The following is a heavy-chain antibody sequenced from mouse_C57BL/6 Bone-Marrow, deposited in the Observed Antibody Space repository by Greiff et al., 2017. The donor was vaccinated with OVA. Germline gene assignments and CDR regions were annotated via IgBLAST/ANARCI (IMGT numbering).Heavy chain of an antibody. Sequence: EVQLQQSGPVLVKPGASVSMSCKASGYTFTDYYLNWVKQSHGKSLEWIGVINPYNGGTSYNQKLKGKATLTVDKSSSTAFLEINSLTSEDSAVYYCARSLGYDYDGWFAYWGQGTLVTVSA. CDR1: GYTFTDYY. J-gene: IGHJ3*01. V-gene: IGHV1-19*01. D-gene: IGHD2-4*01. CDR2: INPYNGGT. CDR3: ARSLGYDYDGWFAY.